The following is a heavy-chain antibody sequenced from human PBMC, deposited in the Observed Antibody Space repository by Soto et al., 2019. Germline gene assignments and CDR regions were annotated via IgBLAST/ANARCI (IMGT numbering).Heavy chain of an antibody. J-gene: IGHJ6*02. CDR1: GFTFSSYA. D-gene: IGHD5-18*01. CDR2: ISGSGGST. V-gene: IGHV3-23*01. Sequence: PGGSLRLSCAASGFTFSSYAMSWVRQAPGKGLEWVSAISGSGGSTYYADSVKGRFTISRDNSKNTLYLQMNSLRAEDTAVYYCAKLDTAMVTHYYYYGMDVWGQGTTVTVSS. CDR3: AKLDTAMVTHYYYYGMDV.